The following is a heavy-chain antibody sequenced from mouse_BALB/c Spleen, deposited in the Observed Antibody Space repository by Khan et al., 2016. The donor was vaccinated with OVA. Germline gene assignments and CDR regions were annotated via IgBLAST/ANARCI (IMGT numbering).Heavy chain of an antibody. J-gene: IGHJ3*01. CDR3: ARRGPYDIIAY. CDR2: IDPSTGYT. CDR1: GYTFTTYW. V-gene: IGHV1-7*01. Sequence: QVQLKQSGAELAKPGASVKMSCKASGYTFTTYWMHWVKQRPGQGLEWIGYIDPSTGYTEYNQKFKDKATLTTDKSSSTAYMKLSSLTSDDSAVYYCARRGPYDIIAYWGQGTLVTVAA. D-gene: IGHD2-3*01.